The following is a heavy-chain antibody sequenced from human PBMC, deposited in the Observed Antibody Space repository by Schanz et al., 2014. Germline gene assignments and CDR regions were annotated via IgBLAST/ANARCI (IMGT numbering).Heavy chain of an antibody. J-gene: IGHJ4*02. CDR2: IYYSGST. D-gene: IGHD5-18*01. CDR1: GGSVSTYY. CDR3: ARGYSAMGNGLEFFAS. Sequence: QVQLQESGPGLVKSSETLSLTCTVSGGSVSTYYWHWIRQPPGKELEWIGYIYYSGSTYYTPSLKGRLPIPVDTSKNQFPLRLRSVTAADTAVYYCARGYSAMGNGLEFFASWGQGTLVTVSS. V-gene: IGHV4-59*02.